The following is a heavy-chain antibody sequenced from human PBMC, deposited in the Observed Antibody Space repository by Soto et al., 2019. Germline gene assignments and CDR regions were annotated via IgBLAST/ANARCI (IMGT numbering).Heavy chain of an antibody. CDR3: ARDSSYFHELGVYYRGKCDI. D-gene: IGHD3-22*01. CDR2: ISYDGINE. J-gene: IGHJ3*02. CDR1: GFTFSSYG. Sequence: QEQLVQSGGGVVQPGKSVKLSCAASGFTFSSYGMNWVRQAPGKGLEWVAVISYDGINEYYADSVQGRFIISRDNAKDTLYLQVKSLRPEDAGVYYCARDSSYFHELGVYYRGKCDIWGQGTRVTVSS. V-gene: IGHV3-30*03.